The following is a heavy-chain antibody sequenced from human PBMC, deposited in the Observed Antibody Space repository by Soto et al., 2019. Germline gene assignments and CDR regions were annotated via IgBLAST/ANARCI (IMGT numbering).Heavy chain of an antibody. J-gene: IGHJ4*02. Sequence: GGSLRLSCVASGFTFSTDSMNWVRQAPGKGLEWVAHISTSGATRYYADSVKGRLTISRDNAKTSLYLQMDSLRNEDTAVYYCARFFGNGFDYRSQRTPDPVSS. CDR3: ARFFGNGFDY. D-gene: IGHD2-8*01. CDR2: ISTSGATR. CDR1: GFTFSTDS. V-gene: IGHV3-48*02.